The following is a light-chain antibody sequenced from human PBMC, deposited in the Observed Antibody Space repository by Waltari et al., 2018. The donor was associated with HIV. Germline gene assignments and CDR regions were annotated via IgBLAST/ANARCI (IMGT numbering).Light chain of an antibody. Sequence: QSVLTQPPSASGAPGQRVTISCTGSSSNIGAGYDVHWYQQLPGTAPKLLIYGNSNRPSAVPDRFSGSKSGTSASLAITGLQAEDEADYYCQSYDSSLSGSWVFGGGTKLTVL. CDR2: GNS. CDR1: SSNIGAGYD. CDR3: QSYDSSLSGSWV. V-gene: IGLV1-40*01. J-gene: IGLJ3*02.